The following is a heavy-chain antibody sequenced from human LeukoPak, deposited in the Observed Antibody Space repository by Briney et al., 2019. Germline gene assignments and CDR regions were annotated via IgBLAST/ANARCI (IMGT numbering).Heavy chain of an antibody. CDR1: GFTFSNAW. Sequence: GGSLRLSCAASGFTFSNAWMSWVRQAPGKGLEWVGRIKSKTDGGTTDYAAPVKGRFTISRDDSKNTLYLQMNSLKTEDTAVYYCTTSYYDFWSGYYSTYYFDYWGQGTLVTVSS. V-gene: IGHV3-15*01. J-gene: IGHJ4*02. CDR2: IKSKTDGGTT. D-gene: IGHD3-3*01. CDR3: TTSYYDFWSGYYSTYYFDY.